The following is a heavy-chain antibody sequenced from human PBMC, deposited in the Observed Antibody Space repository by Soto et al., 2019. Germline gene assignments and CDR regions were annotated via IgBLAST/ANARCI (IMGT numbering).Heavy chain of an antibody. D-gene: IGHD6-19*01. CDR3: ARRKGSGWYWDAFDI. J-gene: IGHJ3*02. V-gene: IGHV1-8*01. Sequence: ASVKASCKASGYTFTCYDINWVRQATGQGLEWMGWMNPNSGNTGYAQKFQGRVTMTRNTSISTAYMELSSLRSEDTAVYYCARRKGSGWYWDAFDIWGQGTMVTVSS. CDR1: GYTFTCYD. CDR2: MNPNSGNT.